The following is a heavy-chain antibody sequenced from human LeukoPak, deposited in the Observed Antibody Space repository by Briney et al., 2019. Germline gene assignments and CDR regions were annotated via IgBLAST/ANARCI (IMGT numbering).Heavy chain of an antibody. Sequence: GGSLRLSCAASGFTFSSYGMHWVRQAPGKGLEWVAVISYDGSNKYYADSVKGRFTISRDNSKNTLYLQMNSLRAEDTAVYYCAKDHQITGYENYYGMDVWGQGTTVTVSS. CDR1: GFTFSSYG. CDR3: AKDHQITGYENYYGMDV. CDR2: ISYDGSNK. V-gene: IGHV3-30*18. D-gene: IGHD3-9*01. J-gene: IGHJ6*02.